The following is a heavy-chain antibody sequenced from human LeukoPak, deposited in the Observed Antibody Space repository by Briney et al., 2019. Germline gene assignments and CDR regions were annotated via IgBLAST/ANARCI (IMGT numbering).Heavy chain of an antibody. CDR1: GFTFSSYE. J-gene: IGHJ4*02. V-gene: IGHV3-48*03. CDR3: AREGSSSWYKTGGFDY. D-gene: IGHD6-13*01. Sequence: GGSLRLSCAASGFTFSSYEMNWVHQAPGKGLEWVSYISSSGSTIYYADSVKGRFTISRDNAKNSLYLQMNSLRAEDTAVYYCAREGSSSWYKTGGFDYWAREPWSPSPQ. CDR2: ISSSGSTI.